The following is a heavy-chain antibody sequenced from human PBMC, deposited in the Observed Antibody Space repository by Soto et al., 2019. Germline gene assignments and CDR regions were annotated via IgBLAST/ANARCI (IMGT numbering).Heavy chain of an antibody. V-gene: IGHV3-23*01. CDR2: VSPSGENT. Sequence: EVQLLESGGGLVQPGWSLRLSCAASGLTFNTYGMSWVRQAPGKGLEWVAVVSPSGENTNYADSVKGRFTISRDNSNNTVNLQMNSLRAEDTAIYFCAKTGFGDYDYWGPGALVTVSS. CDR1: GLTFNTYG. J-gene: IGHJ4*02. D-gene: IGHD4-17*01. CDR3: AKTGFGDYDY.